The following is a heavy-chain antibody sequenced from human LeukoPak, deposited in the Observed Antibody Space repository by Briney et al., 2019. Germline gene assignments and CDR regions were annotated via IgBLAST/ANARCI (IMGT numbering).Heavy chain of an antibody. CDR1: GFTFSSYA. CDR3: ARDFRLRYYYGMDV. D-gene: IGHD2-8*01. CDR2: ISYDGSNK. J-gene: IGHJ6*02. V-gene: IGHV3-30-3*01. Sequence: GGSLRLSCAASGFTFSSYAMHWVRQAPGKGLEWVAVISYDGSNKYYADSVKGRFTISRDNSKNTLYLQMNSLRAEDTAVYYCARDFRLRYYYGMDVWGQGTMVTVSS.